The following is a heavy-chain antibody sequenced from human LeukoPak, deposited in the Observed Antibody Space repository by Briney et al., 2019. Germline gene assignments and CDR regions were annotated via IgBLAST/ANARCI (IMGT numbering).Heavy chain of an antibody. CDR2: IYHSGST. CDR3: ARRLARRGYGDYCDY. Sequence: PSGTLSLTCTVSGGSISGYYWSWIPQPPGKGLEWIGYIYHSGSTNYNPSLKSRVTISVDTSKNQFSLKLSSVTAADTAVYYCARRLARRGYGDYCDYWGQGTLVTVSS. V-gene: IGHV4-59*08. CDR1: GGSISGYY. J-gene: IGHJ4*02. D-gene: IGHD4-17*01.